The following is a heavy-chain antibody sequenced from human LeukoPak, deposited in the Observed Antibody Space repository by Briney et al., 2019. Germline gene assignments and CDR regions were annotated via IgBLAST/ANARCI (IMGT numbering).Heavy chain of an antibody. V-gene: IGHV3-9*01. CDR1: GFTFDDYA. CDR3: AKGVPPVPGYGYYYGMDV. D-gene: IGHD5-18*01. CDR2: ISWNSGSI. J-gene: IGHJ6*02. Sequence: GRSLRLSCAASGFTFDDYAMHWVRQAPGKGLEWVSGISWNSGSIGYADSVKGRFTISRDNAKNSLYLQMNSLRAEDTALYYCAKGVPPVPGYGYYYGMDVWGQGTTVTVSS.